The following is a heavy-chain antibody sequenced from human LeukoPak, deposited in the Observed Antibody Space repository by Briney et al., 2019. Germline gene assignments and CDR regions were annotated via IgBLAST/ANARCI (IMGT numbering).Heavy chain of an antibody. CDR1: GGSISSYY. CDR2: IYTSGST. D-gene: IGHD6-19*01. Sequence: SETLSLTCTVSGGSISSYYWSWIRQPAGKGLEWIGRIYTSGSTNYNPSLKSRVTMSVDTSKNQFSLKLSSVTAADTAVYYCARDLAVAGIYNWFDPWRQGTLVTVSS. CDR3: ARDLAVAGIYNWFDP. J-gene: IGHJ5*02. V-gene: IGHV4-4*07.